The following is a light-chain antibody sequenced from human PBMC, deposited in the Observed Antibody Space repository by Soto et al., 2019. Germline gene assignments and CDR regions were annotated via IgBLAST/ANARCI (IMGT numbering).Light chain of an antibody. Sequence: EIVMTQSLATLSVSPGERATLSCRASQNVNSNLAWYQQKPGQAPRLLVYGASTRATGIPASFSGSGSGTEFTLTFSSLQSEDFGGYYCQQYNDWPFTFGPGTKVDIK. J-gene: IGKJ3*01. CDR1: QNVNSN. CDR3: QQYNDWPFT. CDR2: GAS. V-gene: IGKV3-15*01.